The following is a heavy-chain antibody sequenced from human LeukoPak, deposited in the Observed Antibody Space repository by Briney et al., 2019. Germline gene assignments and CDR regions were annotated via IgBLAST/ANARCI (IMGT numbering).Heavy chain of an antibody. D-gene: IGHD3-9*01. V-gene: IGHV3-7*05. CDR3: ATYWRYTDWLLSDI. J-gene: IGHJ3*02. CDR1: GFTFSSYW. CDR2: IKHDGSEN. Sequence: GGSLRLSCAASGFTFSSYWMAWVRQAPGKGLECVANIKHDGSENYYVDSVKGRFTISRDNAKNSVYLQMNSLRAEDTAVYYCATYWRYTDWLLSDIWGQGTMVTVSS.